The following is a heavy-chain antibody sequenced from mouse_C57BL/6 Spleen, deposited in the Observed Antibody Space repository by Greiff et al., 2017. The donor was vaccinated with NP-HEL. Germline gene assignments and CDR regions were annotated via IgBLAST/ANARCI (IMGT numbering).Heavy chain of an antibody. CDR3: ARSNYYGSDGLGDY. Sequence: VHVKQSVAELVRPGASVKLSCTASGFNIKNTYMHWVKQRPEQGLEWIGRIDPANGNTKYAPKFQGKATITADTTSNTAYLQLSSLTSEDTAIYYCARSNYYGSDGLGDYWGQGTSVTVSS. J-gene: IGHJ4*01. V-gene: IGHV14-3*01. D-gene: IGHD1-1*01. CDR1: GFNIKNTY. CDR2: IDPANGNT.